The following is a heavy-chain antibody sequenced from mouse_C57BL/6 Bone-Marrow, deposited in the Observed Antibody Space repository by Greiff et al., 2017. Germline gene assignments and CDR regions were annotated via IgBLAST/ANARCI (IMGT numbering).Heavy chain of an antibody. V-gene: IGHV1-82*01. J-gene: IGHJ2*01. CDR3: ARSLYYYGSSYKEYFDY. D-gene: IGHD1-1*01. CDR2: IYPGDGDT. Sequence: QVQLQQSGPELVKPGASVKISCKASGYAFSSSWMNWVKQRPGKGLEWIGRIYPGDGDTNYNGKFKGKATLTADKSSSTAYMQLSSLTSEDSAVYFCARSLYYYGSSYKEYFDYWGQGTTLTVSS. CDR1: GYAFSSSW.